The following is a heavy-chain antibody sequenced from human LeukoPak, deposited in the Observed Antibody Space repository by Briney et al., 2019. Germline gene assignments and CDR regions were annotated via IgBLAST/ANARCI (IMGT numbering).Heavy chain of an antibody. J-gene: IGHJ6*02. CDR1: GGSFSGYY. CDR3: ARDGSGSPHYYGMDV. CDR2: INHSGSI. Sequence: SETLSLTCAVYGGSFSGYYWSWIRQPPGKGLEWIGEINHSGSINYNPSLKSRVTISVDTSKNQFSLKLSSVTAADTAVYYCARDGSGSPHYYGMDVWGQGTTVTVSS. D-gene: IGHD3-10*01. V-gene: IGHV4-34*01.